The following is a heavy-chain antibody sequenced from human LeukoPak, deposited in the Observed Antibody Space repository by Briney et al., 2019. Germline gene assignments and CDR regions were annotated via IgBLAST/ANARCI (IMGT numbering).Heavy chain of an antibody. D-gene: IGHD3-22*01. CDR2: IYYSGST. CDR3: ARVTGYMIEDYFDY. V-gene: IGHV4-59*01. Sequence: SETLSLTCAVYGGSFGGYYWSWIRQPPGKGLEWIGYIYYSGSTNYNPSLKSRVTISVDTSKNQFSLKLSSVTAADTAVYYCARVTGYMIEDYFDYWGQGTLVTVSS. CDR1: GGSFGGYY. J-gene: IGHJ4*02.